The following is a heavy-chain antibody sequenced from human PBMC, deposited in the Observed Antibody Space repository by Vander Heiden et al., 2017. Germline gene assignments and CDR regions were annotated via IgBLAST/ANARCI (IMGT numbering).Heavy chain of an antibody. J-gene: IGHJ4*02. Sequence: EVQLVASGGGLAKPGVSLTLSCAASGFAFNSAGMSWVRQAPGKGLEWVGRIKSKTEGGTTDYAAPVKGRFTVSRDDSENTLFLQLNSLKIEDTAVYYCTIQGAEDYYGSGSFDHWGQRTLVTGSS. CDR1: GFAFNSAG. CDR3: TIQGAEDYYGSGSFDH. D-gene: IGHD3-10*01. V-gene: IGHV3-15*01. CDR2: IKSKTEGGTT.